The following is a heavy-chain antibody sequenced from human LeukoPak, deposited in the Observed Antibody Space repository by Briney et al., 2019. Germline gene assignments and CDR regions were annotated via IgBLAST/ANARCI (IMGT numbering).Heavy chain of an antibody. CDR2: INSDGSST. CDR3: ARGERQSSSWYPQGYYYGMDV. D-gene: IGHD6-13*01. J-gene: IGHJ6*02. Sequence: GGSLRLSCAASGFTFSSYWMHWVRQAPGKGLVWVSRINSDGSSTSYADSVKGRFTISRDNAKNTLYLQMNSLRAEDTAVYYCARGERQSSSWYPQGYYYGMDVWGQGTTVTVSS. CDR1: GFTFSSYW. V-gene: IGHV3-74*01.